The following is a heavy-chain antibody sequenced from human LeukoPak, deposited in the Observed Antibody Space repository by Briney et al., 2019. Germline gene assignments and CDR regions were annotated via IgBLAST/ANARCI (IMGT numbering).Heavy chain of an antibody. Sequence: PAGSLTLSCTASGFSFSTYGEHWVRQAPAKGLERETFIRYDGNEKYYADSVKGRLTISTDNSNNTVFLQMNSLRAEDTAVYFCAKDWVYGSASEIDTWGQGTLVIVSS. CDR1: GFSFSTYG. D-gene: IGHD3-10*01. V-gene: IGHV3-30*02. J-gene: IGHJ5*02. CDR3: AKDWVYGSASEIDT. CDR2: IRYDGNEK.